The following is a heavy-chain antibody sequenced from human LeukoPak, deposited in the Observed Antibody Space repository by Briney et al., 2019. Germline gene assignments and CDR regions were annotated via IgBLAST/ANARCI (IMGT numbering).Heavy chain of an antibody. Sequence: PSETLSLTCTVSGGSISSHYWSWIRQPPGKGLEWIGYIYYSGSTNYNPSLKSRVTISVDTSKNQFSLKLSSVTAADTAVYYCATVSTSSTWGSYYYYYYMDVWGKGTTVTVSS. CDR3: ATVSTSSTWGSYYYYYYMDV. CDR2: IYYSGST. J-gene: IGHJ6*03. CDR1: GGSISSHY. D-gene: IGHD3-16*01. V-gene: IGHV4-59*11.